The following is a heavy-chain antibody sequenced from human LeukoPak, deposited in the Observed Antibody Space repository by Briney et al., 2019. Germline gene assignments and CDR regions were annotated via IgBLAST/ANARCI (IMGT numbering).Heavy chain of an antibody. J-gene: IGHJ4*02. CDR3: ARGREAFGGIAAAALSDY. CDR2: MNPNSGNT. Sequence: ASVKVSCKASGYTFTSYDINWVRQATGQGLEWMGWMNPNSGNTGYAQKFQGRVTMTRNTSISTAYMELSSLRSEDTAVYYCARGREAFGGIAAAALSDYWGQGTLVTVSS. D-gene: IGHD6-13*01. V-gene: IGHV1-8*01. CDR1: GYTFTSYD.